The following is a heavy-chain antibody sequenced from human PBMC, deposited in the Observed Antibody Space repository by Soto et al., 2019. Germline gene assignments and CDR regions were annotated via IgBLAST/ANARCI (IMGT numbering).Heavy chain of an antibody. J-gene: IGHJ6*02. V-gene: IGHV3-48*02. D-gene: IGHD6-6*01. CDR3: ARPEYSSSSYGMDV. CDR1: GFNFSSYS. CDR2: ISSSSSTI. Sequence: GGSLSLSCAASGFNFSSYSMNWVRQAPGKGLEWVSYISSSSSTIYYADSVKGRFTISRDNAKNSLYLQMNSLRDEDTAVYYCARPEYSSSSYGMDVWGQGTTVTVSS.